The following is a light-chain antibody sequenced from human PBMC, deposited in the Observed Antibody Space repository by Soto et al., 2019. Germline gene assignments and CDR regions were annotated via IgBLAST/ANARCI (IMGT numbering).Light chain of an antibody. J-gene: IGKJ1*01. CDR1: QGISSY. CDR2: AAS. V-gene: IGKV1-8*01. Sequence: IRMTQSPSSLSTSTVDRVTITCRASQGISSYLAWYQQKPGKAPKLLIYAASTLQSGVPSRFSGSGSGTDFTLTISCLQSEDFATYYCQQYYSYPRTFGQGTKVDI. CDR3: QQYYSYPRT.